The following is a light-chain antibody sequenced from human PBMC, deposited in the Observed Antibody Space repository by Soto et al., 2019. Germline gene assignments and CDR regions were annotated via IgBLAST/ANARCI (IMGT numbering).Light chain of an antibody. Sequence: QSVLTQPASVSGSRGQSITVSCTGTSSDVGYYNYVSWYQQHPGKAPKLMIYDVRNRPSGVSNRFSGSKSGNTASLTISGLQAEDEADYYCSSYTSSSTYVFGTGTKVTVL. CDR1: SSDVGYYNY. V-gene: IGLV2-14*03. CDR2: DVR. J-gene: IGLJ1*01. CDR3: SSYTSSSTYV.